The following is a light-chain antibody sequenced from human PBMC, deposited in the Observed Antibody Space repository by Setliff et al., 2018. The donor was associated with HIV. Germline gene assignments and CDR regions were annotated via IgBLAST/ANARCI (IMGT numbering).Light chain of an antibody. CDR2: DNN. V-gene: IGLV1-51*01. J-gene: IGLJ3*02. Sequence: QSVLTQPPSVSAAPGQKVTISCSGSSSNIGNNYVSWYQQPPGTAPTLLIYDNNKRPSGIPDRFSGSKSGTSATLGIAGLQTGDEADYYCGTWDSSLSARVFGGGTKVTVL. CDR3: GTWDSSLSARV. CDR1: SSNIGNNY.